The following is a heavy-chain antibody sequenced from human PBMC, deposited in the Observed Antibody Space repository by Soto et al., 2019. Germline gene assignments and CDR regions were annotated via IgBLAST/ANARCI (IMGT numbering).Heavy chain of an antibody. Sequence: ASVKVSCKASGYTFSNYATHWVRQAPGQRLEWMGWINAGNGKTKYSQNFQGRVTITRDISASTAYMELSSLRSEDTAVYYCANNGDYYYYGMDVWGQGTTVTVSS. J-gene: IGHJ6*02. V-gene: IGHV1-3*01. CDR2: INAGNGKT. CDR1: GYTFSNYA. D-gene: IGHD4-17*01. CDR3: ANNGDYYYYGMDV.